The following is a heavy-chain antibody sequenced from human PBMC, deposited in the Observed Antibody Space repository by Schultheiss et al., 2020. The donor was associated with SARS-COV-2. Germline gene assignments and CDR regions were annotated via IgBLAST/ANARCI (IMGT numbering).Heavy chain of an antibody. CDR1: GGSISSSSYY. CDR3: ARGDSSGWYRYYFDY. J-gene: IGHJ4*02. D-gene: IGHD6-19*01. CDR2: INHSGST. V-gene: IGHV4-39*07. Sequence: SETLSLTCTVSGGSISSSSYYWGWIRQPPGKGLEWIGEINHSGSTYYNPSLKSRVTISVDTSKNQFSLKLSSVTAADTAVYYCARGDSSGWYRYYFDYWGQGTLVTVSS.